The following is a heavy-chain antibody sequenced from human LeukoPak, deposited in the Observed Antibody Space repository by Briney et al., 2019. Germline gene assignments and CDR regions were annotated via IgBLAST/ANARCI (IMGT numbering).Heavy chain of an antibody. D-gene: IGHD3-3*01. CDR3: ARMSGSRLPGY. Sequence: GGSLRLSCAASGFTFSSLSMNWVRKTQGRGLEWVSYISSGSSARYYADSVKGRFTISGDDARNSLYLQMNSLRAEDTAVYYCARMSGSRLPGYWGQGTLVTVSS. V-gene: IGHV3-48*01. CDR2: ISSGSSAR. J-gene: IGHJ4*02. CDR1: GFTFSSLS.